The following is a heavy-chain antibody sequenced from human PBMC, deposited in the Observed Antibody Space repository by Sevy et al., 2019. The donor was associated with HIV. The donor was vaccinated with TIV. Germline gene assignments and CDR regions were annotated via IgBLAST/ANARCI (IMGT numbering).Heavy chain of an antibody. V-gene: IGHV1-69*13. CDR2: IIPIFGTA. D-gene: IGHD2-2*01. J-gene: IGHJ6*01. CDR3: ARDWGYCSSTSCYEDYYYYGMDV. CDR1: GGTFSSYA. Sequence: ASVKVSCKASGGTFSSYAISWVRQAPGQGLEWMGGIIPIFGTANYAQKFQGRVTITADESTSTAYRELSSLRSEDTAVYYCARDWGYCSSTSCYEDYYYYGMDVWGQGTTVTVSS.